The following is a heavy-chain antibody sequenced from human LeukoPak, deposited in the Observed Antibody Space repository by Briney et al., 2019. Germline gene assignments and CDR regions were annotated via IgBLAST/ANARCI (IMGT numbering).Heavy chain of an antibody. J-gene: IGHJ4*02. Sequence: PGGSLRLSCAASGFTFSSYAMSWVRQAPGKGLEWVSAISGSGESTHYADSVQGRFTISRDNSLYTVYLQMDSLRGDDTAVYYCAKDRISYTTSPGELSHWGQGTLVIVSS. CDR2: ISGSGEST. CDR1: GFTFSSYA. D-gene: IGHD3-10*01. CDR3: AKDRISYTTSPGELSH. V-gene: IGHV3-23*01.